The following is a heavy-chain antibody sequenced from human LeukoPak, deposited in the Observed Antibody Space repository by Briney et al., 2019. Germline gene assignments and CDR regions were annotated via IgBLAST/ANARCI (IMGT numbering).Heavy chain of an antibody. J-gene: IGHJ4*02. Sequence: SETLSLTCTVSGGSINNYYWGWIRQPPGKGLEWIGSIYHSGSTYYNPSLKSRVTISVDTSKNQFSLKLSSVTAADTAVYYCARDSHYYYDSSGYSYWGQGTLVTVS. CDR3: ARDSHYYYDSSGYSY. CDR1: GGSINNYY. D-gene: IGHD3-22*01. CDR2: IYHSGST. V-gene: IGHV4-38-2*02.